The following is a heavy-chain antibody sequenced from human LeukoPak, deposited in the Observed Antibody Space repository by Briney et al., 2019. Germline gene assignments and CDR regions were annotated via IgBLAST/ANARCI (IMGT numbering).Heavy chain of an antibody. J-gene: IGHJ4*02. D-gene: IGHD3-22*01. CDR2: IYPVGRI. V-gene: IGHV4-59*12. CDR1: SGSMTDSC. Sequence: SATLSLTCSVSSGSMTDSCWSWFRQAPGKGFEWLGFIYPVGRIEYSPSLRSRVTFLVATSKLEANVRLSSVPASDTAVYYCTREGYDRSGYFLDFWGQGTLVTVSS. CDR3: TREGYDRSGYFLDF.